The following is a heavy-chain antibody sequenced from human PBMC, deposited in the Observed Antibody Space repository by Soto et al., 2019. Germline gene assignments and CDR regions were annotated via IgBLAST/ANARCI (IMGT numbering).Heavy chain of an antibody. V-gene: IGHV1-46*01. CDR2: INPSGGST. D-gene: IGHD3-10*01. J-gene: IGHJ6*02. Sequence: GASVKVSCKASGYTFTSYYMHWVRQAPGQGLEWMGIINPSGGSTSYAQKFQGRVTMTRDTSTSTVYMEPSSLRSEDTAVYYCARDSYYYYGSGSYYNAAPPGSYYYGMDVWGQGTTVTVSS. CDR3: ARDSYYYYGSGSYYNAAPPGSYYYGMDV. CDR1: GYTFTSYY.